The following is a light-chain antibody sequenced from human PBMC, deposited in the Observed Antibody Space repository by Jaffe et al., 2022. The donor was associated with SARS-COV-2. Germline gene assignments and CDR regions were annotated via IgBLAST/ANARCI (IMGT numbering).Light chain of an antibody. CDR2: WAS. Sequence: DIVMTQSPDSLAVSLGERATINCKSSQSVLYSSNNKNYLAWYQHKPGQPPKLLIYWASTRGSGVPDRFSGSGSETDFTLTISSLQAEDVAVYYCQQYYDTPFTFGPGTKVDFK. J-gene: IGKJ3*01. V-gene: IGKV4-1*01. CDR1: QSVLYSSNNKNY. CDR3: QQYYDTPFT.